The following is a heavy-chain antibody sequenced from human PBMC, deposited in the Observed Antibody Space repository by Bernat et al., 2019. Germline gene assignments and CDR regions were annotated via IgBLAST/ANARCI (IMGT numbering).Heavy chain of an antibody. J-gene: IGHJ3*02. CDR1: GFTFSSYA. V-gene: IGHV3-23*01. CDR3: AKDIPNSIAVAGPDAFDI. CDR2: ISGSGGRT. D-gene: IGHD6-19*01. Sequence: EVQLLESGGGLVQPGGSLRLSCAASGFTFSSYAMSWVRQAPGKGLEWVSAISGSGGRTYYADSVKGRFTISRDNSKNTLYLQMNSLRAEDTAVYYCAKDIPNSIAVAGPDAFDIWGQGTMVTVSS.